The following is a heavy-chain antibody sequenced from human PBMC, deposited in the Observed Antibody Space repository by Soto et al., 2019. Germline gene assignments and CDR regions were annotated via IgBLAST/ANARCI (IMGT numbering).Heavy chain of an antibody. CDR1: GLSVSDNY. J-gene: IGHJ5*02. V-gene: IGHV3-53*01. CDR3: AREGTRTAFSS. CDR2: MYAGGDT. Sequence: EVQLVESGGALIQPGGSLRLSCGASGLSVSDNYMGWVRQAPGRGLEWVSVMYAGGDTHYADSVKGRFTISRDKSENTLYLQMNSLRDEDTGVYYCAREGTRTAFSSWGQGTLVTVSS. D-gene: IGHD2-2*01.